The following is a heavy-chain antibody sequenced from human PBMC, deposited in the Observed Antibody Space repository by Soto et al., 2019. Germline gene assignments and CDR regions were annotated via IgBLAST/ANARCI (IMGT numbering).Heavy chain of an antibody. J-gene: IGHJ6*03. CDR3: ARRVVVVVPAAIGAMDV. V-gene: IGHV4-39*01. Sequence: SETLSLTCTVSGGSISSSSYYWGWIRQPPGKGLEWIGSIYYSGSTYYNPSLKSRVNISVDTSKNKFSLKLSSVTAADTAVYYCARRVVVVVPAAIGAMDVWGKGTTVTVSS. CDR1: GGSISSSSYY. CDR2: IYYSGST. D-gene: IGHD2-2*01.